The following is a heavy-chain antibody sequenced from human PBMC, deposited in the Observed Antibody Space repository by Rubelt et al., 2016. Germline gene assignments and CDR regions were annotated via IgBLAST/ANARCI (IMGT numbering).Heavy chain of an antibody. Sequence: EVQLVESGGGLVKPGGSLRLSCAASGFTFSSYSMNWVRQAPGKGLEWVSSISSSSSYIYYADSVKGRFTIVRDNAKNALYLQRNSLRAEDTAVYYCARWGALKGLGWFDPWGQGTLVTVSS. CDR1: GFTFSSYS. D-gene: IGHD3-16*01. V-gene: IGHV3-21*01. CDR2: ISSSSSYI. J-gene: IGHJ5*02. CDR3: ARWGALKGLGWFDP.